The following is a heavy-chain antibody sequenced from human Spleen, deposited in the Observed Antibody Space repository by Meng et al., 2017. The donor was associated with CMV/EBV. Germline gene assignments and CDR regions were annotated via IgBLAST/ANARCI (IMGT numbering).Heavy chain of an antibody. CDR1: GYTFTGYF. V-gene: IGHV1-2*02. CDR3: ARDPVGVLAFDI. CDR2: INPNSGGT. J-gene: IGHJ3*02. D-gene: IGHD3-10*01. Sequence: ASVKVSCKASGYTFTGYFIHWVRQAPGQGLEWMGWINPNSGGTNYAQKFQGRVTMTRDTPISTAYMELSRLRSDDTAVYYCARDPVGVLAFDIWGQGTMVTVSS.